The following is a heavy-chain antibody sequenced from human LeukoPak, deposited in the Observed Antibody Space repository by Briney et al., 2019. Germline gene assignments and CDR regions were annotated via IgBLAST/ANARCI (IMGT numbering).Heavy chain of an antibody. J-gene: IGHJ6*03. CDR1: GFTFSNYA. V-gene: IGHV3-30*04. CDR3: ARDGLPAYYYDSSGYSEPYYYYMDV. D-gene: IGHD3-22*01. CDR2: ISYDGSNK. Sequence: GGSLRLSCAVSGFTFSNYAMHWVRQAPGKGLEWVAVISYDGSNKNYGDSVKGRFTISRDNSKKTLYLQMNSLRAEDTAVYYCARDGLPAYYYDSSGYSEPYYYYMDVWGKGTTVTVSS.